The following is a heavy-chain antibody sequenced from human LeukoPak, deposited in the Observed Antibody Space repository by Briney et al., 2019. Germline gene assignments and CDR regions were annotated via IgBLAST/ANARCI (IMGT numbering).Heavy chain of an antibody. V-gene: IGHV3-48*01. J-gene: IGHJ4*02. D-gene: IGHD6-13*01. Sequence: SCKASGYTFSDFHMHWVRQAPGKGLEWVSYISLSSSSIYYADPLKGRFTISRDNAKNSLYLQMNSLRAEDTAVYYCARETPYSNTWTDFDFWGQGTLVTVSS. CDR2: ISLSSSSI. CDR3: ARETPYSNTWTDFDF. CDR1: GYTFSDFH.